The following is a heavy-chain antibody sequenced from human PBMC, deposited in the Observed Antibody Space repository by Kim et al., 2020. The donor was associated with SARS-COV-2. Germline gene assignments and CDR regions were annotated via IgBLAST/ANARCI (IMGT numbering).Heavy chain of an antibody. CDR2: ISSSSSYI. D-gene: IGHD2-15*01. CDR3: ARALCSGGSCAASGPIRFDP. Sequence: GGSLRLSCAASGFTFSSYSMNWVRQAPGKGLEWVSSISSSSSYIYYADSVKGRFTISRDNAKNSLYLQMNSLRAEDTAVYYCARALCSGGSCAASGPIRFDPWGQGTLVTVSS. CDR1: GFTFSSYS. J-gene: IGHJ5*02. V-gene: IGHV3-21*01.